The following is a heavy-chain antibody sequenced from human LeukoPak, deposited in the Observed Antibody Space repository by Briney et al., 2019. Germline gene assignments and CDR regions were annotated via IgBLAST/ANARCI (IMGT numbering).Heavy chain of an antibody. Sequence: PSETLSLTCTVSGGSISSSSHYWGWIRQPPGKGLERIGSIYYSGSTYYNPSLKIRVTISVDTSKDQFSLKLSSVTAADTAVYYCARRPYDILTGYPGGWFDPWGQGTLVTVSS. V-gene: IGHV4-39*01. CDR1: GGSISSSSHY. CDR3: ARRPYDILTGYPGGWFDP. D-gene: IGHD3-9*01. J-gene: IGHJ5*02. CDR2: IYYSGST.